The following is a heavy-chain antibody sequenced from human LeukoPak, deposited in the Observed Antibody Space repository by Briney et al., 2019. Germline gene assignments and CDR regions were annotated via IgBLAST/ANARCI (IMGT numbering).Heavy chain of an antibody. CDR3: ARDYKLGGRVVPAAIVYFQH. Sequence: ASVKVSCKASGYTFTSYGISWVRQAPGQGLEWMGWISAYNGNTNYAQKLQGRVTMTTDTSTSTAYMELRSLRSDDTAVYYCARDYKLGGRVVPAAIVYFQHWGQGTLVTVSS. CDR1: GYTFTSYG. D-gene: IGHD2-2*01. CDR2: ISAYNGNT. J-gene: IGHJ1*01. V-gene: IGHV1-18*01.